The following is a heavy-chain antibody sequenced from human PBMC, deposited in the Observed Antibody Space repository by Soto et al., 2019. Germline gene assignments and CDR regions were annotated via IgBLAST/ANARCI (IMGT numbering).Heavy chain of an antibody. D-gene: IGHD1-26*01. J-gene: IGHJ4*02. CDR1: GYTFSNYA. CDR3: ARESPYSGRRLDY. CDR2: INAGSSST. V-gene: IGHV1-3*01. Sequence: QVQLLQSGAEVRIPGASVKVSCKASGYTFSNYAIHWVRQAPGQMLEWMGWINAGSSSTKYSQKFQGRVTISRDTSASIAYMELSSLRSEDAAVYYCARESPYSGRRLDYWGQGTLVTVSS.